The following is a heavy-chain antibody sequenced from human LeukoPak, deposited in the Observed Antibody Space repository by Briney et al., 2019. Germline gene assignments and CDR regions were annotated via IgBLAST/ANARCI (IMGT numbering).Heavy chain of an antibody. CDR2: ISNSGSAK. D-gene: IGHD3-3*01. Sequence: GGSLRLSCAASRFSFSNHSMNWVCQAPGKGLEWVSYISNSGSAKYYAASVKGRFTISRDNGKNSLYPQMNSLRAEDTAVYYCARMSGSRLPGNWGQGTLVTVSS. CDR3: ARMSGSRLPGN. J-gene: IGHJ4*02. CDR1: RFSFSNHS. V-gene: IGHV3-48*01.